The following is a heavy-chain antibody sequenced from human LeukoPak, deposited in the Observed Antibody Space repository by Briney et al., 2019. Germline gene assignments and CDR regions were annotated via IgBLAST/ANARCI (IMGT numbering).Heavy chain of an antibody. CDR2: IIPIFGTA. V-gene: IGHV1-69*13. CDR3: ARGYSYGYQRQALPDY. D-gene: IGHD5-18*01. J-gene: IGHJ4*02. Sequence: ASVKVSCKASGGTFISYAISWVRQAPGQGLEWMGGIIPIFGTANYAQKFQGRVTITADESTSTTYMELSSLRSEDTAVYYCARGYSYGYQRQALPDYWCQGTLVTVSS. CDR1: GGTFISYA.